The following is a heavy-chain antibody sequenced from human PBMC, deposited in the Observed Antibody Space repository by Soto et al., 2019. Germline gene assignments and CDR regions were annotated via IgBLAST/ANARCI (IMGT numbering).Heavy chain of an antibody. J-gene: IGHJ4*02. CDR1: GGSISSYY. CDR2: IYYSGST. V-gene: IGHV4-59*01. CDR3: ARGVPAEDLYFDY. D-gene: IGHD1-1*01. Sequence: SETLCLTCTVSGGSISSYYWSWIRQPPGKGLEWIGYIYYSGSTNYNPSLKSRVTISVDTSKNQFSLKLSSVTAADTAMYYCARGVPAEDLYFDYWGQGTLVTVSS.